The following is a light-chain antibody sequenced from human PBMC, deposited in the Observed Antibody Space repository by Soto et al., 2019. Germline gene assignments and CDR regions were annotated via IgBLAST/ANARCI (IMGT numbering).Light chain of an antibody. J-gene: IGLJ2*01. Sequence: QLVLTQSPSASASLGASVKFTCTLSSGDSSYAIAWHQQQPEKGPRYLMKLNSDGSHSKGDGIPDRFSGSSSGAERYLTISSLQSEDEADYYCQTWGTGIQVFGGATKLTVL. V-gene: IGLV4-69*01. CDR3: QTWGTGIQV. CDR1: SGDSSYA. CDR2: LNSDGSH.